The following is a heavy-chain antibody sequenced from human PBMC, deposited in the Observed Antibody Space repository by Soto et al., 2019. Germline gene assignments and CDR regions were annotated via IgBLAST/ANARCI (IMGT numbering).Heavy chain of an antibody. V-gene: IGHV4-31*03. J-gene: IGHJ6*02. CDR1: GGSISSGGYY. CDR3: ARGAPGYGYYGGVGFYYYYGMDV. CDR2: IYYSGST. Sequence: PSETLSLTCTVSGGSISSGGYYWSWIRQHPGKGLEWIGYIYYSGSTYYNTSLKSRVTISVDTSKKQFSLKLSSVTAADTAVYYCARGAPGYGYYGGVGFYYYYGMDVWGQGTTVTVSS. D-gene: IGHD4-17*01.